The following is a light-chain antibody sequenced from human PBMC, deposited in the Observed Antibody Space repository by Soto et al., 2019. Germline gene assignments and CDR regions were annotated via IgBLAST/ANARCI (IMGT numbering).Light chain of an antibody. V-gene: IGKV1-39*01. CDR2: AAS. CDR3: RQSYSTPPA. J-gene: IGKJ1*01. Sequence: DRHTITYRASQSISSYLNWYQQKPGKAPKLLIYAASSLQSGVPSRFIGSGSGPDFTLAIGSVQPEDFATYSMRQSYSTPPACGQGTKVDIK. CDR1: QSISSY.